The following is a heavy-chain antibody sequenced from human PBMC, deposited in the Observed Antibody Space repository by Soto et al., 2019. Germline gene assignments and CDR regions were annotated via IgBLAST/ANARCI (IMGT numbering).Heavy chain of an antibody. J-gene: IGHJ6*03. CDR1: GFPLSDSA. V-gene: IGHV3-73*01. CDR2: IRSKTNNYAT. CDR3: TRHAGGQVEHAFYYDFRDV. Sequence: EVQLVESGGGLVQPGGSLKLACLASGFPLSDSAIHWVRKASGKGLEWVGRIRSKTNNYATTYGAPVRGRYTLSRDDSKNTAYLQMNNLESEDASVYYCTRHAGGQVEHAFYYDFRDVWGKGTTVSVPS. D-gene: IGHD2-15*01.